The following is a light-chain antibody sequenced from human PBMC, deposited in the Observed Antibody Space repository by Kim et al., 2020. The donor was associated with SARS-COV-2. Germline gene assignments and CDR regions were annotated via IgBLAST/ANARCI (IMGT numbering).Light chain of an antibody. CDR3: NSRASNDNAV. V-gene: IGLV3-19*01. J-gene: IGLJ2*01. Sequence: SSELTQDPAVSVALGQTVRITCQGDSLRSYYATWYQQKPGQAPILVIYGKNNRPSGIPDRFSGSSSGNTASLTITGTQAGDAAEYYSNSRASNDNAVFGG. CDR1: SLRSYY. CDR2: GKN.